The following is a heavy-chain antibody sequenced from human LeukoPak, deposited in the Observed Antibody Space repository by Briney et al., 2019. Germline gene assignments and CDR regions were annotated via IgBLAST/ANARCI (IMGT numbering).Heavy chain of an antibody. CDR3: AREAARRPGEALSPGY. CDR2: IRGDGCST. V-gene: IGHV3-43*02. CDR1: GFTFDDYV. Sequence: PGGSLRLSWVPSGFTFDDYVMHWVRQAPRKGLELVSLIRGDGCSTYFSDSVKGRFTISRDNSKNSLYLQMNSLRTEDTALYFCAREAARRPGEALSPGYWGQGTLVTVSS. D-gene: IGHD6-6*01. J-gene: IGHJ4*02.